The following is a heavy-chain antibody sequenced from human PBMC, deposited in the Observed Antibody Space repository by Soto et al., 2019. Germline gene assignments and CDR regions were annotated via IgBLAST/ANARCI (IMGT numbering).Heavy chain of an antibody. CDR2: MNPNSGNT. CDR1: GYTFTSYD. Sequence: QVQLVQSGAEVKKPGASVKVSCKASGYTFTSYDINWVRQATGQGLEWMGWMNPNSGNTGYAQKFQGRVTMTRNTSRSTAYMELSSLRSEDTAVYYCARGRVGGGYAEYYFDYWGQGTLVTVSS. CDR3: ARGRVGGGYAEYYFDY. D-gene: IGHD5-12*01. V-gene: IGHV1-8*01. J-gene: IGHJ4*02.